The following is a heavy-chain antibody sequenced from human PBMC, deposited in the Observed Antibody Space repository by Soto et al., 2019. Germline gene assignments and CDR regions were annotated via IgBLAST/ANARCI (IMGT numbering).Heavy chain of an antibody. D-gene: IGHD3-16*01. V-gene: IGHV3-30*18. CDR1: GFTFSSYG. CDR3: AKENYSVREREVWGYYYYYGMDV. J-gene: IGHJ6*02. Sequence: GGSLRLSCAASGFTFSSYGMHWVRQAPGKGLEWVAVISYDGSNKYYADSVKGRFTISRDNSKNTLYLQMNSLRAEDTAVYYCAKENYSVREREVWGYYYYYGMDVWGQGTTVTVSS. CDR2: ISYDGSNK.